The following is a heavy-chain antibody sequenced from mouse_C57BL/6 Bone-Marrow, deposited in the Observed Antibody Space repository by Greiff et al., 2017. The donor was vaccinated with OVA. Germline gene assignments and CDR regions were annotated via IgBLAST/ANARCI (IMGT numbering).Heavy chain of an antibody. Sequence: VQLQQSGAELVRPGASVTLSCKASGYTFTDYEMHWVKQTPVHGLEWIGAIDPETGGTAYNQKFKGKAILTADKSSSTAYMELRSLTSEDSAVYDFTIGYSDYYAMDYWGQGTSVTVSA. J-gene: IGHJ4*01. CDR1: GYTFTDYE. D-gene: IGHD2-13*01. CDR2: IDPETGGT. V-gene: IGHV1-15*01. CDR3: TIGYSDYYAMDY.